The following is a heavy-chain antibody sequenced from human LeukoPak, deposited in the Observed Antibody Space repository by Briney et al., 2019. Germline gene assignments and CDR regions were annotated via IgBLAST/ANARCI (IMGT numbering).Heavy chain of an antibody. J-gene: IGHJ6*03. CDR3: ARAHYGGNSDYYYYYMDV. CDR1: GYTLTELS. D-gene: IGHD4-23*01. Sequence: ASVKVSCKVSGYTLTELSMHWVRQAPGKGLEWMGGFDPEDGETIYAQKFQGRVTMTEDTSIDTAYMELSSLRSEDTAVYYCARAHYGGNSDYYYYYMDVWGKGTTVTVSS. CDR2: FDPEDGET. V-gene: IGHV1-24*01.